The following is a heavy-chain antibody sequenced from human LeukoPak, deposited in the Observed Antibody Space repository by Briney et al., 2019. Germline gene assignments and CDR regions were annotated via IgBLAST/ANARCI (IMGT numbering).Heavy chain of an antibody. D-gene: IGHD6-19*01. CDR1: GFTLSSYA. CDR2: ISYDGSNK. J-gene: IGHJ4*02. CDR3: ARDVDPGIAVAGSFDY. Sequence: PGGSLRLSCAASGFTLSSYAMHWVRQAPGKGLEWVAVISYDGSNKYYADSVKGRFTISRDNSKNTLYLQMSSLRAEDTAVYYCARDVDPGIAVAGSFDYWGQGTLVTVSS. V-gene: IGHV3-30-3*01.